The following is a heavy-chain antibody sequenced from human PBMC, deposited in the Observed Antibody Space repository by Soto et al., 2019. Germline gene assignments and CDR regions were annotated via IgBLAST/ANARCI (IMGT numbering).Heavy chain of an antibody. J-gene: IGHJ4*02. CDR2: ISAYNGNT. CDR1: GYTFTSYG. V-gene: IGHV1-18*01. D-gene: IGHD6-19*01. Sequence: ASVKVSCKASGYTFTSYGTSWVRQAPGQGLEWMGWISAYNGNTNYAQKLQGRVTMTTDTSTSTAYMELRSLRSDDTAVYYCALIAVAGTLGKDFDYWGQGTLVTVSS. CDR3: ALIAVAGTLGKDFDY.